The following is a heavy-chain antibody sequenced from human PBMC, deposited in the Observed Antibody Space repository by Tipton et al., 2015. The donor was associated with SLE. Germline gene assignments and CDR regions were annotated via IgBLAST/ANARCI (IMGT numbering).Heavy chain of an antibody. Sequence: SLRLSCTASGFTFSSYGMFWVRQAPGKGLEWVALIWSDGTRENYADSVKGRFTISRDQSKNTLYLQMNSLTVEDTALYYCARGILGDPVAFDMWGQGTMAIVSS. D-gene: IGHD1-26*01. CDR2: IWSDGTRE. V-gene: IGHV3-33*01. CDR1: GFTFSSYG. J-gene: IGHJ3*02. CDR3: ARGILGDPVAFDM.